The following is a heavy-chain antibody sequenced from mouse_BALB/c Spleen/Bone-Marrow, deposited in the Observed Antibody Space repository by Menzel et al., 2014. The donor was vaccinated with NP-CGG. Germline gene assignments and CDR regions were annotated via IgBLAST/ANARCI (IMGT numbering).Heavy chain of an antibody. CDR2: ISGGGSYT. CDR1: GFSFNSYG. CDR3: ARHAYYDQTEVSFVY. D-gene: IGHD2-4*01. V-gene: IGHV5-9-2*01. Sequence: EVHLVESGGGLVKSGGSLKLPCAASGFSFNSYGMSWVRQTPEKRLEWVATISGGGSYTFYPDSAKGRFTISRDNAKNNLYLQLSSLRSEDTALYYCARHAYYDQTEVSFVYWGQGTLVTVSA. J-gene: IGHJ3*01.